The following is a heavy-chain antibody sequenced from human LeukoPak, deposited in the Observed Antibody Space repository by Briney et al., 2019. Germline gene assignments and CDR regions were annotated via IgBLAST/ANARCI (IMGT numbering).Heavy chain of an antibody. CDR1: GGSISSGGYS. J-gene: IGHJ5*02. CDR3: ARDGRSRLLWFGELIENWFDP. V-gene: IGHV4-30-4*07. Sequence: SETLSLTCAVSGGSISSGGYSWSWIRQPPGKGLEWIGYIYYSGSTYYNPSLKSRVTISVDTSKNQFSLKLSSVTAADTAVYYCARDGRSRLLWFGELIENWFDPWGQGTLVTVSS. D-gene: IGHD3-10*01. CDR2: IYYSGST.